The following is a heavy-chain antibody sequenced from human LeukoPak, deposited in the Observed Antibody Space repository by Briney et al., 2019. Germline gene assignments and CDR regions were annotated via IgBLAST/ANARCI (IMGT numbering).Heavy chain of an antibody. CDR2: IYHSGST. CDR3: ARALGQTTVTTGNWFDP. D-gene: IGHD4-17*01. CDR1: GGSISSGGYS. V-gene: IGHV4-30-2*01. J-gene: IGHJ5*02. Sequence: SETLSLTCAVSGGSISSGGYSWSWIRQPPGKGLEWIGYIYHSGSTYCNPSLKSRVTISVDRSKNQFSLKLSSVTAADTAVYYCARALGQTTVTTGNWFDPWGQGTLVTVSS.